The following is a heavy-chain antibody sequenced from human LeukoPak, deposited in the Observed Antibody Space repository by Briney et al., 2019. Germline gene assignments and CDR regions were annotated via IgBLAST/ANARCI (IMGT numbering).Heavy chain of an antibody. CDR3: AKVRSGSANWALRIFDN. CDR2: ISPGGGTT. CDR1: GFTVSSNY. J-gene: IGHJ4*02. V-gene: IGHV3-23*01. D-gene: IGHD1-1*01. Sequence: PGGSLRLSCAASGFTVSSNYMSWVRQSPARGLEWVASISPGGGTTYYADYVKGRFTISRDNSNNTLYVQMNSLRAEDTAVYYCAKVRSGSANWALRIFDNWGQGTLVTVSS.